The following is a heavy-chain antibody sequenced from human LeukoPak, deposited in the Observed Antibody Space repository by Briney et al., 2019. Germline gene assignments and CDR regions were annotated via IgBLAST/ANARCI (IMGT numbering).Heavy chain of an antibody. CDR1: GFTFSSYS. V-gene: IGHV3-21*01. CDR3: ARMVNNGAFDY. J-gene: IGHJ4*02. D-gene: IGHD2-21*01. CDR2: ISSSSSYI. Sequence: GGSLRLSCAASGFTFSSYSTNWVRQAPGKGLEWVSSISSSSSYIYYADSVKGRFTIYRDNAKNSLYLQMNSLRGEDKAVYYCARMVNNGAFDYWGQGTLVTVSS.